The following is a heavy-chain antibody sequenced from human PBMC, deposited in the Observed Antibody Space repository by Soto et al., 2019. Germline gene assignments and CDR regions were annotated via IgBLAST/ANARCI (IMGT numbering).Heavy chain of an antibody. D-gene: IGHD6-13*01. CDR1: GGSITSGGYS. CDR3: ARDLRPYSSKLNWFDT. CDR2: LYHTGNT. Sequence: KSSVTLSLPCAVSGGSITSGGYSWSCIRQSPGTGLEWLGYLYHTGNTYYHPSLETRVAISVDRSKNQFPLELTSVTAADTAVYYCARDLRPYSSKLNWFDTWGQGTLVTVSS. J-gene: IGHJ5*02. V-gene: IGHV4-30-2*06.